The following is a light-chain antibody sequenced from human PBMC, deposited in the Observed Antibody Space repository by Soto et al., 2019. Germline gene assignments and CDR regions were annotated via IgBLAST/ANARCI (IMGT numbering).Light chain of an antibody. Sequence: DIQMTQSPSSLSASVGDRITITCRASQSISTYLTWYQQKPGKAPKLLIYAASNLQSGVPSRFSGSGSGTEFTLTINSLQPEDFATYYCQQTYRTHPWTFGQGTKVEIK. CDR3: QQTYRTHPWT. J-gene: IGKJ1*01. CDR1: QSISTY. CDR2: AAS. V-gene: IGKV1-39*01.